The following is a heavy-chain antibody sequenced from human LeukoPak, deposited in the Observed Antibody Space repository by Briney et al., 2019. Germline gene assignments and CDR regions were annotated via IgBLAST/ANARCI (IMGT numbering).Heavy chain of an antibody. CDR2: ISASGDSP. V-gene: IGHV3-23*01. CDR3: AKGDWCDY. Sequence: GGSLRLSRAASGFTFSHYAMTWVRQAPGKGLEWVSTISASGDSPYYADSVKGRFTISRDNSKNTLYLQMSSLRAEDTAVYYCAKGDWCDYWGQGTLVTVSS. CDR1: GFTFSHYA. D-gene: IGHD2-15*01. J-gene: IGHJ4*02.